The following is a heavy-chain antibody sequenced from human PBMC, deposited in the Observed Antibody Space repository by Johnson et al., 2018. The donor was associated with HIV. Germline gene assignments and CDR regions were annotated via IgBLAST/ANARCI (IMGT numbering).Heavy chain of an antibody. D-gene: IGHD6-19*01. J-gene: IGHJ3*02. CDR3: AKDVHSSGWYAFDI. CDR2: ISHGGSNK. V-gene: IGHV3-30*18. CDR1: GFTISSYG. Sequence: QVQLVESGGGVVQPGRSLRLSCAASGFTISSYGMHWVRQAPGKGLEWVAVISHGGSNKDYADSVKGRFTVSRDNSKNTLYLQMKCLRADDTAVYYCAKDVHSSGWYAFDIWGQGTMVTVSS.